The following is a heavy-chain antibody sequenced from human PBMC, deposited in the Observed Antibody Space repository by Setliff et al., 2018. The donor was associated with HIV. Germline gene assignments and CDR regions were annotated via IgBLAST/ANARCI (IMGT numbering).Heavy chain of an antibody. D-gene: IGHD5-12*01. CDR3: AKGASFSGSYFDY. CDR1: GFTFSSYA. Sequence: GGSLRLSCAASGFTFSSYAMSWVRQAPGKGLEWVSTINSNGGSTYYADSVEGRFTISRDNSKDTLSLQMNSLRVEDTAVYYCAKGASFSGSYFDYCGQGTLVTVSS. CDR2: INSNGGST. J-gene: IGHJ4*02. V-gene: IGHV3-23*01.